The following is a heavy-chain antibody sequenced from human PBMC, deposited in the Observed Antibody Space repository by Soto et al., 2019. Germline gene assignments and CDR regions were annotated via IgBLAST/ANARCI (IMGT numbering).Heavy chain of an antibody. V-gene: IGHV4-59*08. CDR3: ARFLYRNWFDP. CDR1: GGSFSGYY. D-gene: IGHD1-26*01. J-gene: IGHJ5*02. Sequence: SETLSLTCAVYGGSFSGYYWSWIRQPPGKGLEWIGYIYYSGSTNYNPSLKSRVTISVDTSKNQFSLKLSSVTAADTAVYYCARFLYRNWFDPWGQGTLVTVSS. CDR2: IYYSGST.